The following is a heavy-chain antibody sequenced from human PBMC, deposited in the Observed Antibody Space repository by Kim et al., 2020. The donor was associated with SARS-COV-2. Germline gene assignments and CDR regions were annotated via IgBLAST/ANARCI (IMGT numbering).Heavy chain of an antibody. CDR1: GFTFSSYA. CDR2: IYSGGSST. D-gene: IGHD2-15*01. V-gene: IGHV3-23*03. Sequence: GGSLRLSCAASGFTFSSYAMSWVRQAPGKGLEWVSVIYSGGSSTYYADSVKGRFTISRDNSKNTLYLQMNSLRAEDTAVYYCAKVGFCSGGSCYSRAFDYWGQGTLVTVSP. J-gene: IGHJ4*02. CDR3: AKVGFCSGGSCYSRAFDY.